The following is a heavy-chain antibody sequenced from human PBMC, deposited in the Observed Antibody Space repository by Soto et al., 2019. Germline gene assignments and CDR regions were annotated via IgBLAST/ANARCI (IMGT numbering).Heavy chain of an antibody. V-gene: IGHV3-30-3*01. CDR2: ISYDGSNK. D-gene: IGHD7-27*01. Sequence: GGSLRLSCAASGFTFSNYAMHWVRQAPGKGLEWVAVISYDGSNKYYADSVKGRFTISRDNSKNTLYLQMNSLRAEDTAVYYCARDLTYYYYGMDVWGQGTTVTVSS. CDR1: GFTFSNYA. J-gene: IGHJ6*02. CDR3: ARDLTYYYYGMDV.